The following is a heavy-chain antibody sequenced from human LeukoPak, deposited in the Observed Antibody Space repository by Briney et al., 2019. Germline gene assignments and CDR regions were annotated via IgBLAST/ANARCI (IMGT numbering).Heavy chain of an antibody. J-gene: IGHJ4*02. CDR2: ISYDGSNK. CDR3: ASAVWFGELAGTLDY. V-gene: IGHV3-30*04. Sequence: GGSLRLSCAASGFTFSSYAMHWVRQAPGKGLEWVAVISYDGSNKYYADSVKGRFTISRDNSRNTLYLQMNSLRAEDTAVYYCASAVWFGELAGTLDYWGQGTLVTVSS. CDR1: GFTFSSYA. D-gene: IGHD3-10*01.